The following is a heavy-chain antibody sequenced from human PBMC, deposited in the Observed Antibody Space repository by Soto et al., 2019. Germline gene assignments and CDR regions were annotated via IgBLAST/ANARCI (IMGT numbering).Heavy chain of an antibody. J-gene: IGHJ4*02. CDR1: GGSVNNYY. Sequence: PSETLSLTCTVSGGSVNNYYLSWTRQPPGKGLEWIGYIYYTGFANYNPSLTSRVTISVDTSKNQFSLKLSSVTAADTAVYYCARAPRGNYGYPSYFDYWGQGTLVTVSS. CDR2: IYYTGFA. D-gene: IGHD3-10*01. CDR3: ARAPRGNYGYPSYFDY. V-gene: IGHV4-59*02.